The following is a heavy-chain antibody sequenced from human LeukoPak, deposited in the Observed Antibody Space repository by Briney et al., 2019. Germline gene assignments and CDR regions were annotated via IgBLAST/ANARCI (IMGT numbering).Heavy chain of an antibody. CDR1: GFTFSDYY. J-gene: IGHJ6*02. Sequence: GGSLRLSCAASGFTFSDYYMSWIRQAPGKGLEWVPYISSSGSTIYYADSVKGRFTISRDNAKNSLYLQMNSLRAEDTAVYYCARDPYYYDSSGYHYYYYGMDVWGQGTTVTVSS. CDR3: ARDPYYYDSSGYHYYYYGMDV. CDR2: ISSSGSTI. D-gene: IGHD3-22*01. V-gene: IGHV3-11*01.